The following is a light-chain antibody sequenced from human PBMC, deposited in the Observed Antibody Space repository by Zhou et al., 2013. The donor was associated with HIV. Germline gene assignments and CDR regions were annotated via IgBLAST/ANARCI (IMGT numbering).Light chain of an antibody. Sequence: DIQMTQSPFTLSASVGDRVTITCRASQSISSWLAWYQQKPGKAPKLLIYKASSLQSGVPSRFSGSGSGTDFTLTISSLQPEDFATYYCLQHNSYPITFGQGTRLEIK. J-gene: IGKJ5*01. CDR2: KAS. CDR3: LQHNSYPIT. CDR1: QSISSW. V-gene: IGKV1-5*03.